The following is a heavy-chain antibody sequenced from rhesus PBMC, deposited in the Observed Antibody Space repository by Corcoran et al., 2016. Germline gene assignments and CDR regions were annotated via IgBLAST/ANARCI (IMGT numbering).Heavy chain of an antibody. CDR3: ARGSNYLYYFDY. D-gene: IGHD4-23*01. J-gene: IGHJ4*01. CDR1: GFTCSSSA. V-gene: IGHV3-118*01. Sequence: EVQLVESGGGLVQPGGSLRLSCAASGFTCSSSAMHGVRQGSGKGMEWVGRIRSKSNNSETGYAASVKGRFTISRDDSKNTAYLQMNSLKTEDTAVYYCARGSNYLYYFDYWGQGVLVTVSS. CDR2: IRSKSNNSET.